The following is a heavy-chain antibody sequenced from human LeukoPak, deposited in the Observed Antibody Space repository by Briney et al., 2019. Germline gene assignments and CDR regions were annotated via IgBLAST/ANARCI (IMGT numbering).Heavy chain of an antibody. CDR1: GFTFSSYG. D-gene: IGHD3-22*01. J-gene: IGHJ4*02. CDR3: ARDGDSSGFDY. Sequence: GGSLRLSCAASGFTFSSYGMHWVRQAPGKGLEWVAVIWYDGSNKYYADSVKGRFTISRDNSKNTLYLQMNSPRAEDTAVYYCARDGDSSGFDYWGQGTLVTVSS. V-gene: IGHV3-33*01. CDR2: IWYDGSNK.